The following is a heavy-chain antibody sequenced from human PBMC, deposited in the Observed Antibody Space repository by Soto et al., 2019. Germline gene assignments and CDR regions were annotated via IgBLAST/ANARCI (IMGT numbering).Heavy chain of an antibody. CDR3: ARDLSTVDD. CDR2: ISAYNGNT. CDR1: GYTFTNYG. V-gene: IGHV1-18*01. J-gene: IGHJ4*02. Sequence: QVQLVQSGAEVKKPGASVKVSCKASGYTFTNYGISWVRQAPGQGLEWMGWISAYNGNTKYAQKLQGRVTMTTDTSTRTAYMERRSLRSDDPAVYDCARDLSTVDDWGQGTLVTVSS.